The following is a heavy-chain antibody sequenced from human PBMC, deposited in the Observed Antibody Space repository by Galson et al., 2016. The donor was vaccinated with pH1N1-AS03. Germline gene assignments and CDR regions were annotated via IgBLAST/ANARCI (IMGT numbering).Heavy chain of an antibody. Sequence: SLRLSCAASGFTFSMSYIHWVRQAPGKGLEWVANINQDENEKYCVDSVKGRFTISRDNAKNSLYLEMNSLRAEDTALYYCARESTGTEHIVVVTGRYGYYYMDVWGKGTTVTVSS. CDR1: GFTFSMSY. V-gene: IGHV3-7*03. CDR2: INQDENEK. D-gene: IGHD2-21*02. CDR3: ARESTGTEHIVVVTGRYGYYYMDV. J-gene: IGHJ6*03.